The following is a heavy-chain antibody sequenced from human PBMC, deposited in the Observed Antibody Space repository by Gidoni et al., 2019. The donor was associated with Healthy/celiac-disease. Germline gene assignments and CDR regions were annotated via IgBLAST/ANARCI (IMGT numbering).Heavy chain of an antibody. CDR1: GVTFSSYS. Sequence: EVQLVESGGGLVKPGGSLRLSCAASGVTFSSYSMYWGRQAPGKGLEWVSSISSSSSYIYYADSVKGRFTISRDNAKNSLYLQMNSLRAEDTAVYYCTSAYDIDAFDIWGQGTMVTVSS. CDR3: TSAYDIDAFDI. D-gene: IGHD3-22*01. V-gene: IGHV3-21*01. J-gene: IGHJ3*02. CDR2: ISSSSSYI.